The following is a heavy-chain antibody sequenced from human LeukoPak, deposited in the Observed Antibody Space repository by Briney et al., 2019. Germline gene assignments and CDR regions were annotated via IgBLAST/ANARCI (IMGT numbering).Heavy chain of an antibody. J-gene: IGHJ4*02. CDR2: IYTSVST. CDR3: ARDGGWYYFDY. CDR1: GGSLSSYY. V-gene: IGHV4-4*07. Sequence: SETLSLTCTVSGGSLSSYYWSWIRQPAGEGLEWIGRIYTSVSTNYNPSLKSRVTMSVDTSKNQFSLKLSSVTAADTAVYYCARDGGWYYFDYWGQGTLVTVSS. D-gene: IGHD6-19*01.